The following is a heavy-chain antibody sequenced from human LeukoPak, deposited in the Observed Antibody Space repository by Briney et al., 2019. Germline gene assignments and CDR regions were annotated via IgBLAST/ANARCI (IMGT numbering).Heavy chain of an antibody. J-gene: IGHJ1*01. CDR3: ARVVVVPAASAEYFQH. CDR2: IKQDGSEK. Sequence: GGSLRLSCAASGFTFSSYWMSWVRQAPGKGLEWVANIKQDGSEKYYVDPVKGRFTISRDNAKNSLYLQMNSLRAEDTAVYYCARVVVVPAASAEYFQHWGQGTLVTVSS. CDR1: GFTFSSYW. V-gene: IGHV3-7*03. D-gene: IGHD2-2*01.